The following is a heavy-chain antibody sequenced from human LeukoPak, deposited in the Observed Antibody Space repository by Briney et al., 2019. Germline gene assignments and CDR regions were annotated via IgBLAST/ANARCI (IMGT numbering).Heavy chain of an antibody. CDR1: GFTFSSYG. D-gene: IGHD6-19*01. CDR2: ISYDGSNK. CDR3: ARGHSSGWYYPFDY. Sequence: GGSLRLSCAASGFTFSSYGMHWVRQAPGKGLEWVAVISYDGSNKYYADSVKGRFTISRDNAKNSLYLQMNSLRAEDTAVYYCARGHSSGWYYPFDYWGQGTLVTVSS. V-gene: IGHV3-30*03. J-gene: IGHJ4*02.